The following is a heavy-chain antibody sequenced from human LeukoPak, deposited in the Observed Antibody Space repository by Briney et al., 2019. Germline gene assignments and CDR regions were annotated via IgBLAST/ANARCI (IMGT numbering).Heavy chain of an antibody. Sequence: GESLKISCEGSGYTFTSYWIGWVRQMPGKGLEWMGIIYPGDSDTRYSPSFQGQVTISADKSISTAYLQWSSLKASDTAMYYCARQTWSSGWYPGRGREPSENTNFDYWGQGTLVTVSS. V-gene: IGHV5-51*01. CDR2: IYPGDSDT. CDR1: GYTFTSYW. D-gene: IGHD6-19*01. J-gene: IGHJ4*02. CDR3: ARQTWSSGWYPGRGREPSENTNFDY.